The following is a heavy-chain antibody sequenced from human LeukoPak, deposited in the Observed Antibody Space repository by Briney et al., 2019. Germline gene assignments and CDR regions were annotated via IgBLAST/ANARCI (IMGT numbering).Heavy chain of an antibody. V-gene: IGHV4-34*01. CDR3: ARGWYYYDSSGYPPVRVHAFDI. J-gene: IGHJ3*02. CDR2: INHSGST. Sequence: PSETLSLTCAVYGGSFSGYYWSWIRQPPGKGLEWIGEINHSGSTNYNPSLKSQVTISVDTSKDQFSLKLSSVTAADTAVYYCARGWYYYDSSGYPPVRVHAFDIWGQGTMVTVSS. CDR1: GGSFSGYY. D-gene: IGHD3-22*01.